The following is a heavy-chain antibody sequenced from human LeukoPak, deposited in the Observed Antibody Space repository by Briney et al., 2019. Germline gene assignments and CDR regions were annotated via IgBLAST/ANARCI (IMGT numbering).Heavy chain of an antibody. CDR2: ISYDGSNK. CDR3: AKGGETGGPFDI. CDR1: GFTFSSYA. Sequence: GGSLRLSCAATGFTFSSYAMHWVRQAPGKGLEWVAVISYDGSNKYYADSVKGRFTISRDNSKITLYLQMNSLRAEDTAVYYCAKGGETGGPFDIWGQGTMVTVSS. J-gene: IGHJ3*02. V-gene: IGHV3-30*04. D-gene: IGHD3-10*01.